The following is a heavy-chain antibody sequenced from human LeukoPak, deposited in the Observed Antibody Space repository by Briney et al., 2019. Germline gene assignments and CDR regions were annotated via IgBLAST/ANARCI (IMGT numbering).Heavy chain of an antibody. V-gene: IGHV3-23*01. D-gene: IGHD3-10*01. J-gene: IGHJ4*02. Sequence: GGSLRLSCAASGFTFSSYAMSWVRQAPGKGLEWVSAISGNGGTTYYADSVKGRFTISRDNSKNTLYLQMNSLRAEDTAVYYCAKPRDYYGPFAYWGQGTLVTVSS. CDR1: GFTFSSYA. CDR3: AKPRDYYGPFAY. CDR2: ISGNGGTT.